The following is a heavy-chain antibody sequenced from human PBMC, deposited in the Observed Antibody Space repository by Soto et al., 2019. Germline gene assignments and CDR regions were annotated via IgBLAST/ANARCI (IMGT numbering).Heavy chain of an antibody. CDR2: INPNSGGT. Sequence: GASLNVSCNASGYTFTGYYMHWVRQAPGQGLEWRGWINPNSGGTNYAQKFQGWVTMTRDTSISTAYMVLSRLRSDDTAVYYCATGIAAAGNNYCYYYGMDVWGQGTTVTVSS. CDR3: ATGIAAAGNNYCYYYGMDV. J-gene: IGHJ6*02. CDR1: GYTFTGYY. D-gene: IGHD6-13*01. V-gene: IGHV1-2*04.